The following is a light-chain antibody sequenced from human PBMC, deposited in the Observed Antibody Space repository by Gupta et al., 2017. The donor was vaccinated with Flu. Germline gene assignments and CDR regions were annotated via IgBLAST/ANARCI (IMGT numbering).Light chain of an antibody. CDR3: QSYDSSLSGSV. V-gene: IGLV1-40*01. CDR1: SSNIGAGYD. Sequence: SVLTQPPSVSGAPGQRVTISCTVSSSNIGAGYDVHWYQQFPGTAPKLLIYGNSNRPSGVPDRFSGSKSGTSASLAITGLQAEDEADYYGQSYDSSLSGSVFGGGTKLTVL. CDR2: GNS. J-gene: IGLJ3*02.